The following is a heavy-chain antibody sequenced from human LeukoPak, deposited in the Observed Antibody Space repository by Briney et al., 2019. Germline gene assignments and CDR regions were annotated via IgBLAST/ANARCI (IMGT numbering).Heavy chain of an antibody. V-gene: IGHV3-43*02. Sequence: GGSLRLSCAASGFTFDDYAMHWVRQAPGKGLEWVSLITGNGGSAYYADSVKGRFTISRGNSKDSLYLQMESLRTEDTALYYCAKDTQGCSSLQVDYWGQGTLVTVSS. CDR2: ITGNGGSA. D-gene: IGHD6-19*01. J-gene: IGHJ4*02. CDR3: AKDTQGCSSLQVDY. CDR1: GFTFDDYA.